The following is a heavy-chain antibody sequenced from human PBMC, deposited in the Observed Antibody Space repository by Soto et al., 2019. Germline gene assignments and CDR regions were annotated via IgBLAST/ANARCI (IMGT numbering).Heavy chain of an antibody. Sequence: LSLTCAVSGFSFSSYGMHWVCKAPAKGRECEAVIWNDCSNKYYADSVKGRFTISRNNSKNTLYLPMNSLNSVDTAVYYCAREIVEWRGIRYCYGMDVWGQGTTVTVSS. J-gene: IGHJ6*02. CDR1: GFSFSSYG. CDR2: IWNDCSNK. CDR3: AREIVEWRGIRYCYGMDV. V-gene: IGHV3-33*01. D-gene: IGHD2-15*01.